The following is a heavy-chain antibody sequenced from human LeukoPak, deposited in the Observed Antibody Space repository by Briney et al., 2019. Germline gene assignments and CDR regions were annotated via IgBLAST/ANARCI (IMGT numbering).Heavy chain of an antibody. CDR3: AKDRFGSGSTTDY. J-gene: IGHJ4*02. D-gene: IGHD3-10*01. CDR2: ISGSGGNT. V-gene: IGHV3-23*01. CDR1: GFTFSNYA. Sequence: GASLRLSCAASGFTFSNYAMSWVRQAPGKGLEWVSSISGSGGNTYYADSVKGRFTISRDNSKNTLDLQMNSLRVEDTAVYYCAKDRFGSGSTTDYWGQGTPVTVSS.